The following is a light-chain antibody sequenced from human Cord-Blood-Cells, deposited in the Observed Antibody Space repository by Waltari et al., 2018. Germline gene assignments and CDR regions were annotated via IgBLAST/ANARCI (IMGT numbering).Light chain of an antibody. CDR1: QSISSY. CDR2: SAS. CDR3: QQSYSTIT. V-gene: IGKV1-39*01. Sequence: DIQMTQSPSSLSASVGHIVTITCRASQSISSYLNWYQQKPGKAPKLLIYSASSLQSGVPSRFSGSGSGTDFTLTISSLQPEDFATYYCQQSYSTITFGQGTRLEIK. J-gene: IGKJ5*01.